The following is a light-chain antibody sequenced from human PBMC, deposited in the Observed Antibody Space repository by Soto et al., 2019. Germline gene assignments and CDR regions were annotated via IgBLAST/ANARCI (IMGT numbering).Light chain of an antibody. CDR3: SSYTTSNTPLYV. Sequence: QSVLTQPASVSGSPGQSITISCTGTSSDTAVYNYVSWYQQHPGKAPKLMIYEVSNRPSGVSNRFSGSQSGNTASLTISGLQAEDEANYYCSSYTTSNTPLYVFGTGTKLTVL. CDR1: SSDTAVYNY. V-gene: IGLV2-14*01. J-gene: IGLJ1*01. CDR2: EVS.